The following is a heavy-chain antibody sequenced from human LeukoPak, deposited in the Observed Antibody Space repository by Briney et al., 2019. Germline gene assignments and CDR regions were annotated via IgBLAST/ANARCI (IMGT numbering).Heavy chain of an antibody. CDR2: INSDGSST. Sequence: TGGSLRLSCAASGFTFSSYWMHWVRQAPGKGLVWVSRINSDGSSTSYADSVKGRFTISRDNAKNTLYLQMNSLRAEDTAVYYCAKGGWDPYMDVWGKGTTVTVSS. CDR1: GFTFSSYW. CDR3: AKGGWDPYMDV. D-gene: IGHD1-26*01. V-gene: IGHV3-74*01. J-gene: IGHJ6*03.